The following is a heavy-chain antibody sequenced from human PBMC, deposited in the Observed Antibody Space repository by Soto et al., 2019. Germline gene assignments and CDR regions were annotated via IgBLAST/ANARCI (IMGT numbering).Heavy chain of an antibody. CDR1: GFSLSTSGVC. D-gene: IGHD3-10*01. V-gene: IGHV2-70*01. CDR2: IDWDDDK. Sequence: SGPTLVNPTQTLTLTCTFSGFSLSTSGVCVSRIRQPPGKALEWLALIDWDDDKYYTASLETRLTISKDTSKNQVVLTVTNMDPVDTATYYCARTHTVRGVISMYHGMDVWGQGTTVTVSS. CDR3: ARTHTVRGVISMYHGMDV. J-gene: IGHJ6*02.